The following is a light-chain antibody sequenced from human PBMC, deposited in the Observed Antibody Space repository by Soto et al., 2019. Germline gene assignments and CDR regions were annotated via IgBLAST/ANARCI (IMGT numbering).Light chain of an antibody. CDR1: QSVYNN. Sequence: EVVMAQSPATLSVSPGERVTLSCRASQSVYNNFAWYQQKPGPAPRLLIFDASIRVPTTPARFSGSVSGTEFTLTISSLESEDFAVYFCQQYGDRPRTFGQGTKVDIK. CDR3: QQYGDRPRT. V-gene: IGKV3-15*01. J-gene: IGKJ1*01. CDR2: DAS.